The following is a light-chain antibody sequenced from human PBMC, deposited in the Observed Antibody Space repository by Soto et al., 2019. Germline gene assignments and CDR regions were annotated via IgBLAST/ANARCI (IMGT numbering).Light chain of an antibody. V-gene: IGKV3-20*01. CDR3: QQYAISGT. CDR1: QSVSSNF. Sequence: EVVLTQSPGTLSLSPGERATLSCRASQSVSSNFLAWYQQKPGQAPRLLIYGASSRATGIPDRFSGSGSGTDFTLSISRLEPEDFAVYYCQQYAISGTFGQGTKVDIK. J-gene: IGKJ1*01. CDR2: GAS.